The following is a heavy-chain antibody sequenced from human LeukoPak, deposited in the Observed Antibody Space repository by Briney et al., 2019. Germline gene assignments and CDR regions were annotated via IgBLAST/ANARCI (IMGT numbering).Heavy chain of an antibody. CDR3: ARGSSTGYSSSWALFDY. CDR2: IYHSGST. J-gene: IGHJ4*02. Sequence: PSQTLSLTCAVSGGSISSGGDSWSWIRQPPGKGLEWIGYIYHSGSTYYNPSLKSRVTISVDRSKNQFSLKLSSVTAADTAVYYCARGSSTGYSSSWALFDYWGQGTLVTVSS. V-gene: IGHV4-30-2*01. D-gene: IGHD6-13*01. CDR1: GGSISSGGDS.